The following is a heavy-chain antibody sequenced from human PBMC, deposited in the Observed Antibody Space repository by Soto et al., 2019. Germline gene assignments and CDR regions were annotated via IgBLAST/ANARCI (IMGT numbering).Heavy chain of an antibody. CDR1: GGSISSSNW. J-gene: IGHJ4*02. D-gene: IGHD6-13*01. V-gene: IGHV4-4*02. CDR3: ARDKAVAAAGTGFDY. CDR2: IYHSGST. Sequence: PSETLSLTCAVSGGSISSSNWWSWVRQPPGKGLEWIGEIYHSGSTNYNPSLKSRVTISVDKSKNQFSLKLSSVTAADTAVYYCARDKAVAAAGTGFDYWGQGTLVTVSS.